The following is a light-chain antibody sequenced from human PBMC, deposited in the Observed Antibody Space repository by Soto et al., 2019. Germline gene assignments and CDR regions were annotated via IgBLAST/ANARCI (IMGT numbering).Light chain of an antibody. V-gene: IGKV2-40*01. Sequence: DIVMTQTPLSLPVTPGEPVSISCRSSQSLLDSDDGNTYLDWYLQTPGQSPQLLIYTLSYLACGVPARFSGSGSGTDFTLKISRVEAEDVEVYYCMQRIEFPYTFGQGTKLEIK. CDR2: TLS. J-gene: IGKJ2*01. CDR3: MQRIEFPYT. CDR1: QSLLDSDDGNTY.